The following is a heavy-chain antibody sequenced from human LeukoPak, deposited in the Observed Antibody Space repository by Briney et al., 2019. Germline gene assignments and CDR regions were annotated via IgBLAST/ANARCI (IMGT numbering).Heavy chain of an antibody. V-gene: IGHV4-34*01. CDR1: GGSFSGYY. CDR3: ARGKVVGVRGVITRSNYYYGMDV. J-gene: IGHJ6*02. Sequence: SETLSLTCAVYGGSFSGYYWSWIRQPPGKGLEWIGEINHSGSTNYNPSLKSRVTISVGTSKNQFSLKLSSVTAADTAVYYCARGKVVGVRGVITRSNYYYGMDVWGQGTTVTVSS. CDR2: INHSGST. D-gene: IGHD3-10*01.